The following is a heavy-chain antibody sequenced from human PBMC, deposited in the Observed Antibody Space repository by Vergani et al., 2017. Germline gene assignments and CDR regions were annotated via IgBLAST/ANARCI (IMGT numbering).Heavy chain of an antibody. CDR1: GYTFSDYY. CDR2: VDPEDGET. V-gene: IGHV1-69-2*01. CDR3: ARGELSSYYDFWSGYLGWFDP. Sequence: EVQLVQSGAEVKKPGATVKISCKVSGYTFSDYYMHWVRQAPGKGPEWMGLVDPEDGETVYAEKFQARVTITADTSRDTVYLEVTSLKSDDTAVYYCARGELSSYYDFWSGYLGWFDPWGQGTLVTVSS. D-gene: IGHD3-3*01. J-gene: IGHJ5*02.